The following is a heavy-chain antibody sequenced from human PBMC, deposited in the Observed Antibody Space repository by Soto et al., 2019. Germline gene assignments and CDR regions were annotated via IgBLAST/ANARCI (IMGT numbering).Heavy chain of an antibody. CDR1: VGSISSYY. CDR3: ARFYGFWSGYPYYFDY. D-gene: IGHD3-3*01. CDR2: IYYSGST. Sequence: PSETLSLTCTVSVGSISSYYWSWIRQPPGKGLEWIGYIYYSGSTNYNPSLKSRVTISVDTSKNQFSLKLSSVTAADTAVYYCARFYGFWSGYPYYFDYWGQGTLVTVSS. V-gene: IGHV4-59*01. J-gene: IGHJ4*02.